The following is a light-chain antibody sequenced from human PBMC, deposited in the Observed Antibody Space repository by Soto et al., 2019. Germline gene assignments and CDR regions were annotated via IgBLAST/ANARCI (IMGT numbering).Light chain of an antibody. CDR3: QHCGSSRDT. CDR1: QSVSSS. V-gene: IGKV3-20*01. CDR2: GAS. J-gene: IGKJ2*01. Sequence: EIVLTQSPGTLSLSPGERATLFCRASQSVSSSLAWYQQKPGQAPRLLIHGASSRATGIPDRFSGSGSGTDFTLTISRLEPEDFAVYYCQHCGSSRDTFGQGTKLEIK.